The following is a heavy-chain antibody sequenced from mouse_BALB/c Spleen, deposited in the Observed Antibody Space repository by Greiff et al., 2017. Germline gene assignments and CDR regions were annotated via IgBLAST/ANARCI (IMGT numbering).Heavy chain of an antibody. D-gene: IGHD1-1*01. CDR2: IYPSDSYT. CDR1: GYTFTSYW. V-gene: IGHV1-69*02. CDR3: TRRAVVGAMDY. Sequence: QVQLQQPGAELVRPGASVKLSCKASGYTFTSYWINWVKQRPGQGLEWIGNIYPSDSYTNYNQKFKDKATLTVDKSSSTAYMRLSSPTSEDSAVYYCTRRAVVGAMDYWGQGTSVTVSS. J-gene: IGHJ4*01.